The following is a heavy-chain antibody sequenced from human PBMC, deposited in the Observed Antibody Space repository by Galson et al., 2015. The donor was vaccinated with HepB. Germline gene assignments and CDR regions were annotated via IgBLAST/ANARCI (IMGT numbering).Heavy chain of an antibody. CDR3: AGGYYGSGSYYAY. Sequence: SLRLSCAASGFTFSSYWMHWVRQAPGKGLVWVSRINSDGSSTSYADSVKGRFTISRDNSKNTLYLRMNSLRAEDTAVYYCAGGYYGSGSYYAYWGQGTLVTVSS. D-gene: IGHD3-10*01. V-gene: IGHV3-74*01. CDR2: INSDGSST. CDR1: GFTFSSYW. J-gene: IGHJ4*02.